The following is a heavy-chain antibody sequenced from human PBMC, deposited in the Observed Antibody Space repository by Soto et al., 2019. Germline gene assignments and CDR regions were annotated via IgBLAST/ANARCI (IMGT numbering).Heavy chain of an antibody. CDR2: IYHSGTT. D-gene: IGHD1-26*01. CDR3: ARDMPYGAGSLAGCDY. CDR1: GVSTTGSY. Sequence: SETLSLTCTVSGVSTTGSYWSWIRQTPGKTLEWIGYIYHSGTTTYNPSLKSRVSISVDTSKNQFSLRLTSVIAADTAVYYCARDMPYGAGSLAGCDYWGQGIRVTVSS. V-gene: IGHV4-59*01. J-gene: IGHJ4*02.